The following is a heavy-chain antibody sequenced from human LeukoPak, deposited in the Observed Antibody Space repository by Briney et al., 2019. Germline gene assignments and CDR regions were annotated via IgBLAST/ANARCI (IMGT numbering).Heavy chain of an antibody. Sequence: GGSLRLSCVASGFILSTSEMNWVRQAPGRGLEWVSYISSSGSTIYYADSVKGRFTISRDNAKNSLYLQMNSLRAEDTAVYYCAELGITMIGGVWGKGTTVTISS. CDR2: ISSSGSTI. CDR3: AELGITMIGGV. J-gene: IGHJ6*04. CDR1: GFILSTSE. V-gene: IGHV3-48*03. D-gene: IGHD3-10*02.